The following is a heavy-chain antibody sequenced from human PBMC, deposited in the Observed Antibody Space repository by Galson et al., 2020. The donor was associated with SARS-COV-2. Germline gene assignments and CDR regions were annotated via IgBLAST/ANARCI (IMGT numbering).Heavy chain of an antibody. Sequence: TGGSLRLSCAASGFTFTNYWMTWVRQASGKGLEWVADIRQDGSEQRYVDSVKGRFTISRDNARNSLYLQLNSLRTEDTAVYYCARDLWGRHYDPASGSYYDGFDLWGRGTLVTVSS. CDR1: GFTFTNYW. V-gene: IGHV3-7*01. CDR3: ARDLWGRHYDPASGSYYDGFDL. J-gene: IGHJ2*01. D-gene: IGHD1-26*01. CDR2: IRQDGSEQ.